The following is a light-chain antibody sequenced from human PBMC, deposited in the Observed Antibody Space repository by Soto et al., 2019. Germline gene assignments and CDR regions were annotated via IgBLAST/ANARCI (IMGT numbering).Light chain of an antibody. J-gene: IGKJ1*01. CDR1: QSISSW. V-gene: IGKV1-5*01. CDR3: QQYTNTNNTWM. CDR2: DAS. Sequence: DIQMTQSPSTLSASVGDRVTITCGASQSISSWLAWYQQKPGKAPRLLIYDASSLQSGVASRLSGSGSGKEFTLIISGLQTDDSATYYCQQYTNTNNTWMFGQGTKVDIK.